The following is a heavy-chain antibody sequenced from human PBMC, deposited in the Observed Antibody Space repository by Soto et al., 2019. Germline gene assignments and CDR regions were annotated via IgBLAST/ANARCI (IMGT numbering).Heavy chain of an antibody. D-gene: IGHD6-19*01. CDR3: ARLYCSGWYGADAFDI. V-gene: IGHV1-69*02. CDR2: IIPILGIA. CDR1: GGTFSSYT. Sequence: QVQLVQSGAEVKKPGSSVKVSCKASGGTFSSYTISWVRQAPGQGLEWMGRIIPILGIANYAQKFQGRVTITADKSTSTAYMEPSSITSEDTAVYYCARLYCSGWYGADAFDIWGQGTMVTVSS. J-gene: IGHJ3*02.